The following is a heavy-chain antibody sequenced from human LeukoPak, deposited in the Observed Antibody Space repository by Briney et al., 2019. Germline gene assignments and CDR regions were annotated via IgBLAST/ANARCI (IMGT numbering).Heavy chain of an antibody. J-gene: IGHJ4*02. V-gene: IGHV1-69*06. CDR3: ATADSSGYYSISFDY. CDR2: IIPIFGTA. D-gene: IGHD3-22*01. Sequence: ASVKVSCKASGGTFSSYAISWVRQAPGQGLEWMGRIIPIFGTANYAQKFQGRVTMTEDTSTDTAYMELSSLRSEDTAVYYCATADSSGYYSISFDYWGQGTLVTVSS. CDR1: GGTFSSYA.